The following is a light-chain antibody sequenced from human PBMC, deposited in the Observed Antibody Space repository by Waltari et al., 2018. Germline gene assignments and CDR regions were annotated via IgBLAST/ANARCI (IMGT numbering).Light chain of an antibody. CDR3: QVWDNYADHVI. J-gene: IGLJ2*01. CDR2: DDD. CDR1: HIGSKS. V-gene: IGLV3-21*03. Sequence: SSVLTQPPSVSVAPGKTATITCGGNHIGSKSVHWYQQKPGQAPVLVVYDDDVRPSGIPERISGSNSANTATLTINRVEVGDEAAYFCQVWDNYADHVIFGGGTKLTVL.